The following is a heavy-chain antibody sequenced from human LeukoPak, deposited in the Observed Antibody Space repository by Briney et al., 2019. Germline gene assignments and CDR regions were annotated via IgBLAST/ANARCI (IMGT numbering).Heavy chain of an antibody. CDR2: ISGSGGST. J-gene: IGHJ4*02. Sequence: PGGSLRLSCAASGFTFSSYAMSWVRQAPGKGLEWVSAISGSGGSTYYADSVKGRFTISRDNAKNSLYLQMNSLRAEDTAVYYCARAGRDGYNGGDYWGQGTLVTVSS. V-gene: IGHV3-23*01. CDR3: ARAGRDGYNGGDY. CDR1: GFTFSSYA. D-gene: IGHD5-24*01.